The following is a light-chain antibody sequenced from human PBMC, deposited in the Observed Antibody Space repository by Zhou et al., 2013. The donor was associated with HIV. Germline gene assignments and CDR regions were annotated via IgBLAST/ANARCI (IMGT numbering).Light chain of an antibody. CDR3: LQYNSNPQT. CDR1: QGINNY. CDR2: AAS. J-gene: IGKJ1*01. Sequence: DIQMTQSPSSLSASVGDRVTITCRASQGINNYLNWYQQKPGKAPNLLIYAASTLQSGVPSRFSGSGSGTEFTLTISSLQPEDFATYYCLQYNSNPQTFGQGTKVEIK. V-gene: IGKV1-17*01.